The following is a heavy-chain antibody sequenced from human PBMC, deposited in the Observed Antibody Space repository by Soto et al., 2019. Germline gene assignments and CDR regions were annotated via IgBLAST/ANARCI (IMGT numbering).Heavy chain of an antibody. J-gene: IGHJ4*02. CDR2: ISSSGDAM. V-gene: IGHV3-11*01. D-gene: IGHD3-22*01. CDR3: AVGGSYDGSGYPTFDF. CDR1: GFTFSDYY. Sequence: QVQLVESGGGLVKPGGSLRLSCAASGFTFSDYYMSWIRQAPGKGLDWVSYISSSGDAMYYPDSVKGRFTISRDNAKNSLYLQMNSLRSEDTAVYYCAVGGSYDGSGYPTFDFWGQGTLVTVSS.